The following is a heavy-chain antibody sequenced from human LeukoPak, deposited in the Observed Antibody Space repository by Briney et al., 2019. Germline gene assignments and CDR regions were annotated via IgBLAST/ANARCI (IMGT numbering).Heavy chain of an antibody. CDR3: ARDSGNHYDQFDV. Sequence: GGSLRLSCAASGLIFSSYVMSWVRQAPGKGLEWVSTISGTGSDTYYTDSVKGRFTISRDNAKNSLYLQMNSLRDEDTAVYYCARDSGNHYDQFDVWGQGTLVTVSS. D-gene: IGHD1-26*01. V-gene: IGHV3-23*01. CDR2: ISGTGSDT. J-gene: IGHJ5*02. CDR1: GLIFSSYV.